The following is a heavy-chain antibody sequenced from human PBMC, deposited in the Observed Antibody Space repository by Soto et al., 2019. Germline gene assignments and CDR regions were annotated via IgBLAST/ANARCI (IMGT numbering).Heavy chain of an antibody. CDR1: GGSINTYY. J-gene: IGHJ4*02. CDR2: IYYSGST. Sequence: SETLSLTCTVSGGSINTYYWSWFRQPPWKGLEWIGYIYYSGSTNYNPSLKSRVTISVDTSKNQFSLKLSSVTAADTALYYCARGGSGSYWYFDYWGQGTQVTVSS. CDR3: ARGGSGSYWYFDY. D-gene: IGHD1-26*01. V-gene: IGHV4-59*01.